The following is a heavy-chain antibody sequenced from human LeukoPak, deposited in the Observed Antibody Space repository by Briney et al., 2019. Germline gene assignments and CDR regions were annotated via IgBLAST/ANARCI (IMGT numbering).Heavy chain of an antibody. CDR2: INPNSGGT. Sequence: ASVKVSCKASGYTFTGYYMHWVRQAPGQGLEWMGWINPNSGGTNYAQKFQGRVTMTRDTSISTAYMELSRLRSDDTAAYYCARPYYDILTGYPNWGQGTLVTVSS. CDR3: ARPYYDILTGYPN. D-gene: IGHD3-9*01. V-gene: IGHV1-2*02. CDR1: GYTFTGYY. J-gene: IGHJ4*02.